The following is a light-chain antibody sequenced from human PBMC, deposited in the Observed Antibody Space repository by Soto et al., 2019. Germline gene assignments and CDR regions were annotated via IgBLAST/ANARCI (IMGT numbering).Light chain of an antibody. CDR3: QQYGRFPLT. Sequence: ETVLTQSPGTLSLSPGARATLSCRASESVSSTYVAWYQQKHGRAPRLLIHGASSRATGIPDRFSGSGSGTDFTLTISRLEPEDFAVYYCQQYGRFPLTFGGGTKVDIK. V-gene: IGKV3-20*01. J-gene: IGKJ4*01. CDR1: ESVSSTY. CDR2: GAS.